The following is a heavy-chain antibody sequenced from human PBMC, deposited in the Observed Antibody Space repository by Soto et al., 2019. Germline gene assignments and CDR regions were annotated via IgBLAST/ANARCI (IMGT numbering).Heavy chain of an antibody. D-gene: IGHD3-22*01. Sequence: ASVKVSCKASGYTFTGYSMHWVRQAPGQGLEWMGWINPNSGGTNYAQKFQGWVTMTRDTSISTAYMELSRLRSDDTAVYYCASSLRGXDYYDSSAYYPLDFWGQGTLVTVSS. V-gene: IGHV1-2*04. CDR2: INPNSGGT. CDR1: GYTFTGYS. CDR3: ASSLRGXDYYDSSAYYPLDF. J-gene: IGHJ4*02.